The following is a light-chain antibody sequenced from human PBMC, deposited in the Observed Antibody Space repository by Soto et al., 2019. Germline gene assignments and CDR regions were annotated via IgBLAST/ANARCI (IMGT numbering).Light chain of an antibody. CDR1: SSNIGKNY. CDR2: DND. V-gene: IGLV1-51*01. J-gene: IGLJ3*02. Sequence: QSVLTQPPSVSAAPGQKVTISCSGSSSNIGKNYVSWYQHLPGTPPKVMIFDNDKRPSGIPDRFSGSASGTSATLGITGLQPGDAAVYYCGTWDSSLNVGVFGGGTQLTVL. CDR3: GTWDSSLNVGV.